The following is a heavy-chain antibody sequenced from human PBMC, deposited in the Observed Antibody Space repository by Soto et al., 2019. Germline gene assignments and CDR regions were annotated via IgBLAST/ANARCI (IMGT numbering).Heavy chain of an antibody. J-gene: IGHJ6*02. CDR1: GGTFSSYA. Sequence: QVQLVQSGAEVKKAGSSVKVSCKASGGTFSSYAISWVRQAPGQGLEWMGGIIPIFGTANYAQKFQGRVTITADESTSTAYMELSSLRSEDTAVYYCARGIVVVTATPYYYYGMDVWGQGTTVTVSS. D-gene: IGHD2-21*02. CDR3: ARGIVVVTATPYYYYGMDV. CDR2: IIPIFGTA. V-gene: IGHV1-69*12.